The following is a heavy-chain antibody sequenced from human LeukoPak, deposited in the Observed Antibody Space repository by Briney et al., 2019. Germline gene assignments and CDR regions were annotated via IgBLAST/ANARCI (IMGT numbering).Heavy chain of an antibody. CDR1: GFTFSSYG. CDR3: ARDWQGAVAETGYFDY. J-gene: IGHJ4*02. V-gene: IGHV3-74*01. Sequence: GGTLRLSCAASGFTFSSYGLSWVRQAPGKGLVWVSRINSDGSSTSYADSVKGRFTISRDNAKNTLYLQMNSLRAEDTAVYYCARDWQGAVAETGYFDYWGQGTLVTVSS. CDR2: INSDGSST. D-gene: IGHD6-19*01.